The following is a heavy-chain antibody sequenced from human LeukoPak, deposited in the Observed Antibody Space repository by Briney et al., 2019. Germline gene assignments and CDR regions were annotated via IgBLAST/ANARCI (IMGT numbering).Heavy chain of an antibody. CDR2: IRSKAYGGTT. CDR1: GFTLGDYA. V-gene: IGHV3-49*04. CDR3: TRDLYDILTADAFDI. J-gene: IGHJ3*02. Sequence: GGSLRLSCTASGFTLGDYAMSWVRQAPGKGLEWVGFIRSKAYGGTTEYAASVKGRFTISRDDSKSIAYLQMNSLKTEDTAVYYCTRDLYDILTADAFDIWGQGTMVTVSS. D-gene: IGHD3-9*01.